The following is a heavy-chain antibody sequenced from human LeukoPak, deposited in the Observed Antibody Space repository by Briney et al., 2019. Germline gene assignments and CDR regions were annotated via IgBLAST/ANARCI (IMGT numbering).Heavy chain of an antibody. CDR3: ARAVFSSGWLDFDY. V-gene: IGHV4-59*01. D-gene: IGHD6-19*01. CDR2: IYYSGST. J-gene: IGHJ4*02. CDR1: GGSISSYY. Sequence: SETLSLTCTVSGGSISSYYWSWIRQPPGKGLEWIGYIYYSGSTNYNPSLKSRVTISVDTSKNQFSLKLSSVTAADTAVYYCARAVFSSGWLDFDYWGQGTLVTVSS.